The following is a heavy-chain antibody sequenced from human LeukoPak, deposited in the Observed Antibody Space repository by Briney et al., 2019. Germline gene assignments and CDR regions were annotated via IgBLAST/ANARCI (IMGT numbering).Heavy chain of an antibody. D-gene: IGHD2-15*01. CDR3: TTRRQDGW. Sequence: GGSLRLSCVGSGFSFSDAWMSWVRQAPGKGLEWVGRIKSKSDGGTVDYAAPVKGRFTISRDDSRNTLYLQMNSLKTEDTAVYYCTTRRQDGWWGQGTLVTVS. V-gene: IGHV3-15*01. CDR1: GFSFSDAW. J-gene: IGHJ4*02. CDR2: IKSKSDGGTV.